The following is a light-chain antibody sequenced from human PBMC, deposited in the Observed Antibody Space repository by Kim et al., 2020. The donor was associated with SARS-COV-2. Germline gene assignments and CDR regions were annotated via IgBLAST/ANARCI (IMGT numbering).Light chain of an antibody. CDR1: QGIRNK. V-gene: IGKV1-27*01. J-gene: IGKJ4*01. Sequence: DVQMTQSPSSLSASVGDRVTITCRASQGIRNKVAWYQQKPGKVPKLLIYDASTVQSWVPSRFSGSGYGTDFTLTIGSLQPEDVANYYCQKYDNAPLTFGGGTKVDIK. CDR3: QKYDNAPLT. CDR2: DAS.